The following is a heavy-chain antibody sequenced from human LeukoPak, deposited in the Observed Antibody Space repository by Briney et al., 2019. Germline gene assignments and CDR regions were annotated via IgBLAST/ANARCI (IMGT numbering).Heavy chain of an antibody. J-gene: IGHJ4*02. Sequence: SETLSLTCTVSGGSIFSSNSYWGWIRQPPGKGLEWVGSIYYSGNTYYNPSLKSRVTISVDTSKNQFSLKLSSVTAADTAVYYCARHVWSGSYNYYYFDYWGQGTLVTVSS. V-gene: IGHV4-39*01. CDR1: GGSIFSSNSY. CDR2: IYYSGNT. CDR3: ARHVWSGSYNYYYFDY. D-gene: IGHD3-10*02.